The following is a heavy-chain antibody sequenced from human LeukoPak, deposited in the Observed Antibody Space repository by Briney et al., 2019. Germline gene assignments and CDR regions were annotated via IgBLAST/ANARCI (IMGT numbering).Heavy chain of an antibody. Sequence: SETLSLTCTVSGGSISSYYWSWIRQPPGKGLEWIGYIYYSGSTNYNPSLKSRVTISVDTSKNQFSLKLSSTTAADTAVYYYARRAAPYGMDVWGQGTTVTVSS. CDR3: ARRAAPYGMDV. D-gene: IGHD6-25*01. CDR2: IYYSGST. V-gene: IGHV4-59*08. CDR1: GGSISSYY. J-gene: IGHJ6*02.